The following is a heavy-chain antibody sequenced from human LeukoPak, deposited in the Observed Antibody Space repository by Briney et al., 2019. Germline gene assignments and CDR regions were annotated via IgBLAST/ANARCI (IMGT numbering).Heavy chain of an antibody. Sequence: SETLSLTCTVSGGSIGSYYWSWMRQFAGNGLEWIGRIYNSGTTHYNPSLKSRVTISVDTSKNQISLKPTSVTAADTAVYYCASDGGRSNLAVLWGQGTLVTVSS. J-gene: IGHJ4*02. CDR1: GGSIGSYY. CDR2: IYNSGTT. V-gene: IGHV4-4*07. CDR3: ASDGGRSNLAVL. D-gene: IGHD6-19*01.